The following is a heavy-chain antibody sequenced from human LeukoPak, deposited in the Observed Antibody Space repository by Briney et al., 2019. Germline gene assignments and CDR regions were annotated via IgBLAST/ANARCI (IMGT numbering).Heavy chain of an antibody. J-gene: IGHJ4*02. V-gene: IGHV1-2*02. Sequence: GASVTVSCKASGYTFSVYYVNWARQPPGRGLGWMVWINPNSGCTKYEQKFQGRVTMTRDTSINTAYMELSRLRSDDTAVYYCAREEGEWFGELFLPFKYWGQGTLVTVSS. D-gene: IGHD3-10*01. CDR3: AREEGEWFGELFLPFKY. CDR2: INPNSGCT. CDR1: GYTFSVYY.